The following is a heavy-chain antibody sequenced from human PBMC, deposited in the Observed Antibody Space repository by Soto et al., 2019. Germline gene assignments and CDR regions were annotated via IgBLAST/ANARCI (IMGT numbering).Heavy chain of an antibody. CDR1: GGTFRTSA. Sequence: QVQLVQSGAEVKKPGSSVKVSCKTSGGTFRTSAISWVRQAPGHGLEWMGGIMPVFPTPDYAQKCQGRVTITANESTSKAYMELRSLGSEETAVYYCARDKDRHHLGGKYYFIMEARGHGTQVTVSS. CDR3: ARDKDRHHLGGKYYFIMEA. CDR2: IMPVFPTP. J-gene: IGHJ6*02. V-gene: IGHV1-69*12.